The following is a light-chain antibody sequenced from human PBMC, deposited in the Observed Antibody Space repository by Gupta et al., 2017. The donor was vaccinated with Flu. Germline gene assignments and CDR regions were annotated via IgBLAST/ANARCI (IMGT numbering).Light chain of an antibody. CDR1: SLRSYY. V-gene: IGLV3-19*01. CDR2: GKN. CDR3: HSRDSSGNHRV. J-gene: IGLJ3*02. Sequence: GQTVRITCTGDSLRSYYASWYQQKPRQAPVRVIYGKNNRPSGIPDRFSGSNSGNTASLTITGAQAEDEADYYCHSRDSSGNHRVCGGGTKLTGL.